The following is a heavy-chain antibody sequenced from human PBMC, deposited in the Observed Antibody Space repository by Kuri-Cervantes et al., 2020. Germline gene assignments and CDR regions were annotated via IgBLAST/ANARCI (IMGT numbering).Heavy chain of an antibody. D-gene: IGHD1-26*01. CDR1: GDRFGNYG. CDR3: ARGRPKWELRGWFDP. V-gene: IGHV1-8*02. Sequence: ASVKVSCKASGDRFGNYGITWVRQAPGQGLEWMGTIIPIFGTVDHAERFQGRVTMTRNTSISTAYMELSSLRSEDTAVYYCARGRPKWELRGWFDPWGQGTLVTVSS. CDR2: IIPIFGTV. J-gene: IGHJ5*02.